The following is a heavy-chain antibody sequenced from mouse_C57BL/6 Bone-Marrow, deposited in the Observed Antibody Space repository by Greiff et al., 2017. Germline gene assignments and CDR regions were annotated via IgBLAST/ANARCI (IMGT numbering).Heavy chain of an antibody. D-gene: IGHD1-1*01. J-gene: IGHJ3*01. Sequence: DVQLQESGPELVKPGASVKMSCKASGYTFTDYNMHWVKQSHGKSLEWIGYINPNNGGTSYNQKFKGKATLTVNKSSSTAYMELRSLTSEDSAVYYCARGYGTWFAYWGQGTLVTVSA. CDR1: GYTFTDYN. V-gene: IGHV1-22*01. CDR2: INPNNGGT. CDR3: ARGYGTWFAY.